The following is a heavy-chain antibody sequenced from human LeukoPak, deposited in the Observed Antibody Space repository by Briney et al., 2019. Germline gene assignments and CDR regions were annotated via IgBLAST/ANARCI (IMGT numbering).Heavy chain of an antibody. CDR3: ARVIVGATTGFDY. J-gene: IGHJ4*02. V-gene: IGHV3-74*01. CDR2: INGDGSST. D-gene: IGHD1-26*01. Sequence: PGGSLRLSCAASGFTFSSYWMYWVSQAPGKGPVWVSRINGDGSSTSYADSVKGRFTISRDNAKNTLYPQMNSLRAEDTAVYYCARVIVGATTGFDYWGQGTLVTVSS. CDR1: GFTFSSYW.